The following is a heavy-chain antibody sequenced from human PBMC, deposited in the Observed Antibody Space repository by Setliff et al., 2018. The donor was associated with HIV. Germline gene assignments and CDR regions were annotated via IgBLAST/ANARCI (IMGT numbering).Heavy chain of an antibody. CDR2: TXYRSKXXX. D-gene: IGHD6-19*01. CDR3: ARGSYGSVLL. V-gene: IGHV6-1*01. J-gene: IGHJ4*02. Sequence: IRQXPSXXXEWLXRTXYRSKXXXDYAVSVXXXXTINPDTSKNQFSLQLNSVTPEDTAVYYCARGSYGSVLLWGXGTLVTVSS.